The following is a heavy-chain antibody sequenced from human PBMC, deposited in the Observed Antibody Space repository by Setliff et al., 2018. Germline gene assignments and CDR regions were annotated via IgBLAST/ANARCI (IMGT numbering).Heavy chain of an antibody. V-gene: IGHV3-74*01. CDR1: GFTFNNYW. Sequence: PGGSLRLSCAASGFTFNNYWMHWVRQVPGKGLVWVSRIRSDGSFTSYADSVKGRFTISRDNSKNTLYLQMNSLRAEDTAVYYCAKDARRSWYFFDYWGQGALVTVSS. CDR2: IRSDGSFT. D-gene: IGHD6-13*01. J-gene: IGHJ4*02. CDR3: AKDARRSWYFFDY.